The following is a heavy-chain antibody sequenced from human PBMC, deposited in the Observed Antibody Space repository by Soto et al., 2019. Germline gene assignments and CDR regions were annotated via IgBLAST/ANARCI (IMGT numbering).Heavy chain of an antibody. V-gene: IGHV4-59*01. J-gene: IGHJ5*02. D-gene: IGHD1-26*01. CDR2: IYYSGST. CDR3: ARDQGVGWFDP. Sequence: SSETLSLTCTVSGGSISSYYWSWIRQPPGKGLEWIGYIYYSGSTNYNPSLKSRVTISVDTSKNQFSLKLSSVTAADTAVYYCARDQGVGWFDPWGQGTLVTVSS. CDR1: GGSISSYY.